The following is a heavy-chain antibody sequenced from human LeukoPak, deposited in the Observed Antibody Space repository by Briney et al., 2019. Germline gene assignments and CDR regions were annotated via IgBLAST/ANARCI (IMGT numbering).Heavy chain of an antibody. Sequence: KTSETLSLTCSVSGGSISTNDYWWGWIRQPPGKGLEWSGSIHYGGSTHYNTSLKSRIIISVDRSNNQFSLRLRSLTAADTAVYFCARQRGHGSWSFDIWGQGTVVTVSP. D-gene: IGHD5-24*01. CDR2: IHYGGST. J-gene: IGHJ3*02. CDR1: GGSISTNDYW. CDR3: ARQRGHGSWSFDI. V-gene: IGHV4-39*01.